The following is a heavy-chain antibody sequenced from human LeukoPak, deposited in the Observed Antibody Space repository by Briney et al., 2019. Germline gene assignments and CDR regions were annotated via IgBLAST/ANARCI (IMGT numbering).Heavy chain of an antibody. CDR1: DYTFTSYG. V-gene: IGHV1-18*01. CDR3: ARVGDSSVHSHSLDY. D-gene: IGHD3-22*01. J-gene: IGHJ4*02. CDR2: IGTYAGNT. Sequence: ASVKVSCKASDYTFTSYGISWVRQAPGQGLEWMGWIGTYAGNTNYAQNLQGRVTMTTDTSTSTAYMELRSLRSDDTAMYYCARVGDSSVHSHSLDYWGQGTLVTVSS.